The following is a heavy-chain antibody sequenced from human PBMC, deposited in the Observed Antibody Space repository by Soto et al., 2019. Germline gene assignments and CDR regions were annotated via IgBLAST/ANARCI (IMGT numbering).Heavy chain of an antibody. Sequence: HPGGSLRLSCAASGFTFDDYAMHWVRQAPGKGLEWVSGISWNSGSIGYADSVKGRFTVSRDNAKNSLYLQMNSLRAEDTALYYCAKDYRVGCSGGSCYSYSAFDIWGQATRVTVSS. V-gene: IGHV3-9*01. CDR1: GFTFDDYA. J-gene: IGHJ3*02. CDR3: AKDYRVGCSGGSCYSYSAFDI. CDR2: ISWNSGSI. D-gene: IGHD2-15*01.